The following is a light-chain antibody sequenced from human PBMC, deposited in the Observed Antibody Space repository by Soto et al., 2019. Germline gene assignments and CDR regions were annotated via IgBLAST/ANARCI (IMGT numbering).Light chain of an antibody. Sequence: VIWVTQSPSLLSASPGARVTISCRMSQGISSYLNWYQQKPGKAPTLLISAASTLESGVPSRFSGSGSETDLTLTISSLQPEDFETYYCLQHNSYPITFGQGTRLEIK. J-gene: IGKJ5*01. CDR3: LQHNSYPIT. V-gene: IGKV1D-8*03. CDR2: AAS. CDR1: QGISSY.